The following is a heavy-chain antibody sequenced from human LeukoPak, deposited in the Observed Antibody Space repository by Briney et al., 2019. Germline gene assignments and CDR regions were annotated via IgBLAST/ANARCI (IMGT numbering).Heavy chain of an antibody. V-gene: IGHV3-43D*03. CDR2: ISWDGGST. CDR1: GFTFDDYA. D-gene: IGHD4-23*01. Sequence: GRSLRLSCAASGFTFDDYAMHWVRQAPGKGLEWASLISWDGGSTYYADSVKGRFTIPRDNSKNSLYLQMNSLRAEDTALYYCAKYFDGGNPAHYYGMDVWGQ. J-gene: IGHJ6*01. CDR3: AKYFDGGNPAHYYGMDV.